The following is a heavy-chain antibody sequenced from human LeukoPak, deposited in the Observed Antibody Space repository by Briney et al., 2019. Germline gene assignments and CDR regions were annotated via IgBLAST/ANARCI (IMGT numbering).Heavy chain of an antibody. Sequence: ASVKVSCKTSGYSVSDYYMHWVRQAPGQGLEWMGWINPNTGGTKYAQEFQGRVTMTRDTSISTAYMELSRLRSDDTAVYYCARGGNTYYYGSGRIFDYWGQGTLVTVSS. D-gene: IGHD3-10*01. CDR3: ARGGNTYYYGSGRIFDY. CDR1: GYSVSDYY. J-gene: IGHJ4*02. CDR2: INPNTGGT. V-gene: IGHV1-2*02.